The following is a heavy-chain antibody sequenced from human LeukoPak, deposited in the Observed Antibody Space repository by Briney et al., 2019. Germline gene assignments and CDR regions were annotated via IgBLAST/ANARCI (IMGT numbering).Heavy chain of an antibody. CDR1: GFTFNNYG. J-gene: IGHJ4*02. CDR3: AKDRETTASGTFDF. Sequence: GGTLRLSCAASGFTFNNYGRHYVRQAPGKGLEWVAVISDDGRNKNYADSVTGRFTISRDSSNNTLYLQMNSLRAEDTGVYFCAKDRETTASGTFDFRGQGALVTVSS. CDR2: ISDDGRNK. D-gene: IGHD6-13*01. V-gene: IGHV3-30*18.